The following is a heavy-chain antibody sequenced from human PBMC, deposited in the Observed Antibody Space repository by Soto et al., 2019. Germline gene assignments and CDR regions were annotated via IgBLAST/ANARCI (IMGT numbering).Heavy chain of an antibody. V-gene: IGHV4-39*07. CDR2: IYSSGST. CDR3: ARVPDY. J-gene: IGHJ4*02. Sequence: SETLSLTCTVSGGSVSSSSYSWGWIRQSPGKGLEWIGTIYSSGSTYYNPSLKSRVTISVDRSKNQFSLKLSSVTAADTAVYYCARVPDYWGQGTLVTVSS. D-gene: IGHD2-2*01. CDR1: GGSVSSSSYS.